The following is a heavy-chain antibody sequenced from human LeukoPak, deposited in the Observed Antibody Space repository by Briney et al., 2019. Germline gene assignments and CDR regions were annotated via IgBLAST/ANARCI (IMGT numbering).Heavy chain of an antibody. CDR1: GGSISSYY. Sequence: SETLSLTCTVSGGSISSYYWSWVRQPPGKGLEWIGEIYHSGSTNYNPSLKSRVTISVDKSKNQFSLKLSSVTAADTAVYYCARVGGYPVDYWGQGTLVTVSS. V-gene: IGHV4-4*02. D-gene: IGHD5-12*01. CDR3: ARVGGYPVDY. CDR2: IYHSGST. J-gene: IGHJ4*02.